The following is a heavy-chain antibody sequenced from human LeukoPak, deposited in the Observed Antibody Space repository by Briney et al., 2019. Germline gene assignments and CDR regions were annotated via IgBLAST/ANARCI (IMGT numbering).Heavy chain of an antibody. CDR1: GFTFDDYG. CDR3: ARDILTGYYMGKDAFDI. V-gene: IGHV3-53*01. Sequence: TGGSLRLSCAASGFTFDDYGMSWVRQAPGKGLEWVSVIYSGGSTYYADSVKGRFTISRDNSKNTLYLQMNSLRAEDTAVYYCARDILTGYYMGKDAFDIWGQGTMVTVSS. J-gene: IGHJ3*02. CDR2: IYSGGST. D-gene: IGHD3-9*01.